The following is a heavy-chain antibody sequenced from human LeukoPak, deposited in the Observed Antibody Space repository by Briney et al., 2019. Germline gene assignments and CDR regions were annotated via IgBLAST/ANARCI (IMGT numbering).Heavy chain of an antibody. J-gene: IGHJ4*02. Sequence: GGSLRLSCAASGFTFSSYAVSWVRQAPGRGLEWVSSISGSGGSTYYADSVKGRFTISRDNSRNTLYLQMSSLRAEDTAVYYCAKSHSVAVAGTYSTYYFDCRGQGTLVTVSS. D-gene: IGHD6-19*01. CDR1: GFTFSSYA. CDR3: AKSHSVAVAGTYSTYYFDC. V-gene: IGHV3-23*01. CDR2: ISGSGGST.